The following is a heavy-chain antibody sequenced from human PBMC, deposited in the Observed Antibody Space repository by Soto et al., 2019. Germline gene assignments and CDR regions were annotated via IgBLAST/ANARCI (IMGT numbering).Heavy chain of an antibody. CDR3: ARSVDP. Sequence: SEILSLTCTVSGVSISSGGYYWSWIRQHPRKGLEWIGYIYYSASTYYNPSLKSRVTISLDTSKNQFSLKLSSVTAADTAVYYCARSVDPWGQGTLVTVSS. V-gene: IGHV4-31*03. CDR2: IYYSAST. J-gene: IGHJ5*02. CDR1: GVSISSGGYY.